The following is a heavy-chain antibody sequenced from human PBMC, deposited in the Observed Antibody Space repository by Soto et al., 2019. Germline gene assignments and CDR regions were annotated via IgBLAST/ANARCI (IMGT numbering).Heavy chain of an antibody. CDR3: ARDCSGGSCYRGMDV. V-gene: IGHV3-21*01. CDR2: ISSSGYI. Sequence: GGSLRLSCAASGFNFNSYTINWVRQAPGRRLEWLSSISSSGYIFSTDSVRGRFTISRDNAKNSVYLQINSLRAEDTAVYFCARDCSGGSCYRGMDVWGRGTTVTVSS. D-gene: IGHD2-15*01. CDR1: GFNFNSYT. J-gene: IGHJ6*02.